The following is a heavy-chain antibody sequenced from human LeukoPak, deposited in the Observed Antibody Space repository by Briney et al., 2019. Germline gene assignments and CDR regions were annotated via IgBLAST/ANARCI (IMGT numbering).Heavy chain of an antibody. V-gene: IGHV1-2*02. CDR1: GYTFTCYY. D-gene: IGHD6-13*01. CDR2: INPNSGGT. J-gene: IGHJ4*02. Sequence: ASVKVSCKASGYTFTCYYMHWVRQAPGQGLEWMGWINPNSGGTNYAQKFQGRVTMTRDTSISTAYMELSRLRSDDTAVYYCARDVDSSSWTYPSDYWGQGTLVTVSS. CDR3: ARDVDSSSWTYPSDY.